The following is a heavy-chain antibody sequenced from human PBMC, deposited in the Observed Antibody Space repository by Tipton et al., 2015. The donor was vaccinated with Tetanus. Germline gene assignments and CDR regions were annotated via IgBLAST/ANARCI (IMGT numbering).Heavy chain of an antibody. Sequence: CAASGFTFSAYAMTWVRQAPGKGLEWVSLISGSGDTTYYPDSVKGRFTISRDNSKNTLYLQMNSLRAEDTAVYYCAREADCSGGSCFSGDFDNWGQGTQVTVSS. CDR3: AREADCSGGSCFSGDFDN. CDR2: ISGSGDTT. CDR1: GFTFSAYA. D-gene: IGHD2-15*01. J-gene: IGHJ4*02. V-gene: IGHV3-23*01.